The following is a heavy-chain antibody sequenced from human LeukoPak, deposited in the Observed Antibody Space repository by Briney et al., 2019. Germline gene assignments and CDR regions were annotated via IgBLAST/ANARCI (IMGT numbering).Heavy chain of an antibody. CDR1: GFTFSHYG. V-gene: IGHV3-23*01. CDR3: ASYNPYY. D-gene: IGHD1-1*01. Sequence: GGSLRLSCAASGFTFSHYGMTWVRQAPGKGLEWVSAISGSGGSTYCAGAVKGRFTISRDNSKSTLYLQMNSLRADDTAVYYCASYNPYYWGQGTLVTVSS. CDR2: ISGSGGST. J-gene: IGHJ4*02.